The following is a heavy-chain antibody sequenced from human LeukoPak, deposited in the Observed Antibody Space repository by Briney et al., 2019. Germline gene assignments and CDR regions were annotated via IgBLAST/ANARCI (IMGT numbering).Heavy chain of an antibody. CDR1: GFTFSSYA. CDR3: ANGVYSSSWYPGRAYYYYYGMDV. V-gene: IGHV3-23*01. J-gene: IGHJ6*02. D-gene: IGHD6-13*01. Sequence: GGSLRLSCAASGFTFSSYAMSWVRPAPGKGLEWVSAISGSGGSTYYADSVKGRFTISRDNSKNTLYLQMNSLRAEDTAVYYCANGVYSSSWYPGRAYYYYYGMDVWGQGTTVTVSS. CDR2: ISGSGGST.